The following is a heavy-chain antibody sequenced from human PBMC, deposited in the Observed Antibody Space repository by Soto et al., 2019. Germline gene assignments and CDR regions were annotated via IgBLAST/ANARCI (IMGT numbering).Heavy chain of an antibody. D-gene: IGHD6-19*01. CDR3: AKDWAPSSAAYYFDY. CDR2: ISFDGSYK. V-gene: IGHV3-30*18. J-gene: IGHJ4*02. CDR1: GFTFSTYG. Sequence: QVQLVESGGGVVQPGRSLRLSCAGSGFTFSTYGIHWVRQAPGKGLEWVAVISFDGSYKYYADSVKGRFTVSRDNSKNTLYLQMSSLRVEDTAVYYCAKDWAPSSAAYYFDYWGQGTLVTVSS.